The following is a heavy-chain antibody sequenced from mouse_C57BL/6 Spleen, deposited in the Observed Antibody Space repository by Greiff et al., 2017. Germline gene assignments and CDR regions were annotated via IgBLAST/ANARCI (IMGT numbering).Heavy chain of an antibody. J-gene: IGHJ4*01. CDR2: IRNKANNHAT. CDR3: TKLLRRIYAMDY. D-gene: IGHD1-1*01. Sequence: EVKVEESGGGLVQPGGSMKLSCAASGFTFSDAWMDWVRQSPEKGLEWVAEIRNKANNHATYYAESVKGMFTISRDDSKSSVYLQMNSLRAEDTGIYYCTKLLRRIYAMDYWGQGTSVTVSS. V-gene: IGHV6-6*01. CDR1: GFTFSDAW.